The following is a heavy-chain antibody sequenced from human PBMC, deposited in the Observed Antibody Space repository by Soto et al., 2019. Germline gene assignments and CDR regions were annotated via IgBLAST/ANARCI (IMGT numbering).Heavy chain of an antibody. CDR1: GGSISTGGYY. J-gene: IGHJ4*02. CDR2: IYYDGST. CDR3: ARVVTGYSLCYLDD. D-gene: IGHD5-18*01. V-gene: IGHV4-31*03. Sequence: QVQLQESGPGLVKPSQTLSLTCTVSGGSISTGGYYWSWIRKHPGKGLEWIGYIYYDGSTHHNPSLKSRVTISVDRSKNQFSLKLSSVTAAETAVYHFARVVTGYSLCYLDDWCQGTLVTVST.